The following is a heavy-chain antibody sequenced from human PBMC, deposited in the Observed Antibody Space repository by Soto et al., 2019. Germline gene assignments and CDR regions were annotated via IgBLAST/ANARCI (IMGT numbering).Heavy chain of an antibody. J-gene: IGHJ4*02. V-gene: IGHV3-23*01. D-gene: IGHD5-12*01. CDR2: MSGSSSTT. CDR1: GLTFSNYA. CDR3: ARDRQSSTTYCDY. Sequence: PGGSLRLSCATSGLTFSNYAMSWVRQAPGGGLEWVSSMSGSSSTTYYADSVRGRFTISRDRSKSTLYLQMNSLRAEDTAVYYCARDRQSSTTYCDYWGKGTLVTVSS.